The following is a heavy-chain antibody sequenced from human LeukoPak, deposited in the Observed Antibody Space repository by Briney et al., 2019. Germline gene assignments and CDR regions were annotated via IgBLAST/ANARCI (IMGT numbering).Heavy chain of an antibody. CDR2: IKQDGSEA. CDR3: ARASNPWLQLN. J-gene: IGHJ4*02. CDR1: GFTFSNYW. V-gene: IGHV3-7*05. Sequence: GGSLRLSCAASGFTFSNYWMIWVRQAPGKGLVWVANIKQDGSEARYVDSVKGRFTISRDNAQNSLYLQMNSLRAEDTAVYYCARASNPWLQLNWGQGTLVTVSS. D-gene: IGHD5-24*01.